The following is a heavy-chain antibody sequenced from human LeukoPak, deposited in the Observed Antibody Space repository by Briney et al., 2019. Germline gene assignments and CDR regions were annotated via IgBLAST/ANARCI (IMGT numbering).Heavy chain of an antibody. J-gene: IGHJ5*02. CDR3: ARVFGNMVRGVWFDP. D-gene: IGHD3-10*01. CDR1: GGSISSGGYY. CDR2: IYYSGST. V-gene: IGHV4-31*03. Sequence: PSQTLSLTCTVSGGSISSGGYYWRCIRQHPGKGLEWIAYIYYSGSTYYNPSLKSRVTISVDTSKNQFSLKLSSVTAADTAVYYCARVFGNMVRGVWFDPWGQGTLVTVSS.